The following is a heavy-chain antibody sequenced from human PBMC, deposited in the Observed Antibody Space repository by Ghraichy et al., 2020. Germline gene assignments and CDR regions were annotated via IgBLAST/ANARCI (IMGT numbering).Heavy chain of an antibody. D-gene: IGHD5-18*01. Sequence: GWSLRLSCADPGFAFSKFWMHWVRQAPGKGLEWVANIKADGSERYYADSVRGRFTISRDYGKNSLFLQLNSLRAEDTGVYYCAADNTAMTVKFWGQGTLVIVSS. V-gene: IGHV3-7*01. CDR3: AADNTAMTVKF. J-gene: IGHJ4*02. CDR1: GFAFSKFW. CDR2: IKADGSER.